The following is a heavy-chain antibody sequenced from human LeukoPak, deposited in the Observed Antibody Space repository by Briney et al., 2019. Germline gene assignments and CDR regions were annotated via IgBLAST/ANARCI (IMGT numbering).Heavy chain of an antibody. CDR3: ARAVAALVDY. D-gene: IGHD4-23*01. CDR1: GASISSHY. V-gene: IGHV4-59*11. CDR2: LYYSGST. J-gene: IGHJ4*02. Sequence: PSETLSLTCTVSGASISSHYWSWIRQPPGKGLKWIGYLYYSGSTNYNPSLKSRVTISVDTSKNQFSLKLSSVTAADTAVYYCARAVAALVDYWGQGTLVTVSS.